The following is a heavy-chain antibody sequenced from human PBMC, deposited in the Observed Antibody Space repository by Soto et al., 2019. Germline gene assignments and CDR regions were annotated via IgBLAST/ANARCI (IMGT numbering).Heavy chain of an antibody. Sequence: QLQLQESGPGLVKPSETLSLTCTVSGVSISDTSYYWGWIRQPPGKGLEWIGTIYFNGNTFYNPSLKSRLTMSVDTASNQFARRLTSVTAADTAVYYCARQGSYWGQGTLVAVSS. CDR3: ARQGSY. CDR2: IYFNGNT. J-gene: IGHJ4*02. CDR1: GVSISDTSYY. V-gene: IGHV4-39*01.